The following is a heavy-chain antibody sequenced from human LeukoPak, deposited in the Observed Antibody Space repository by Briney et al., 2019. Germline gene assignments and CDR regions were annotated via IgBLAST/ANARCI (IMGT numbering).Heavy chain of an antibody. Sequence: ASVTVSCRASGYDFTSHHVSWVRQAAGQGLEWIGWMNPQSGVTGYAQRFQDRITLTRDTSKSTAYMELSSLRSEDTAVYYCARSPDFWSGYPNWFDPWGQRTLVTVSS. J-gene: IGHJ5*02. CDR3: ARSPDFWSGYPNWFDP. CDR1: GYDFTSHH. V-gene: IGHV1-8*01. CDR2: MNPQSGVT. D-gene: IGHD3-3*01.